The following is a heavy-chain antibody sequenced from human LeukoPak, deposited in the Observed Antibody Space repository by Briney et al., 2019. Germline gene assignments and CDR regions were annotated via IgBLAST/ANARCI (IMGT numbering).Heavy chain of an antibody. V-gene: IGHV3-53*01. D-gene: IGHD3-22*01. CDR3: AREIGYYFDSDDSRLRGRLDV. Sequence: PGGSLRLSCAASGFTINTNYMNWVRQAPEGGLEWLSVIYPGGVTKYAESVKGRFTVSRDIAKNTVYLEMNDLRAEDTALYYCAREIGYYFDSDDSRLRGRLDVWGKGTSVTVSS. J-gene: IGHJ6*04. CDR2: IYPGGVT. CDR1: GFTINTNY.